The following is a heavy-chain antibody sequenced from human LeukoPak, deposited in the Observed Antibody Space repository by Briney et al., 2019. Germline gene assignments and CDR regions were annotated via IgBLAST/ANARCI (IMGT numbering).Heavy chain of an antibody. CDR1: GYAFTGYY. Sequence: ASVKVSCKASGYAFTGYYMHWVRQAPGQGLEWMGWINPNSGGTNYAQKFQGRVTMTRDTSISTAYMELSSLRSDDTAVYYCATARDRNSVYSSLDYWGQGTLVTVSS. CDR3: ATARDRNSVYSSLDY. J-gene: IGHJ4*02. CDR2: INPNSGGT. D-gene: IGHD5/OR15-5a*01. V-gene: IGHV1-2*02.